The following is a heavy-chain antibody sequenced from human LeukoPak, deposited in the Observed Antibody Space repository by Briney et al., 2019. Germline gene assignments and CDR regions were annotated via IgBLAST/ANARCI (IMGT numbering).Heavy chain of an antibody. D-gene: IGHD3-22*01. CDR2: INMDGTTI. Sequence: GGSLRLSCAASGFTFSTYWMHWVRQSPGKGLVWVSRINMDGTTISYAGSVEGRFTVSRDNAKNTLYLQMNSLRAEDTAVYYCARDANYHVNSDYYDAFDIWGQGTMVTVSS. J-gene: IGHJ3*02. CDR1: GFTFSTYW. V-gene: IGHV3-74*01. CDR3: ARDANYHVNSDYYDAFDI.